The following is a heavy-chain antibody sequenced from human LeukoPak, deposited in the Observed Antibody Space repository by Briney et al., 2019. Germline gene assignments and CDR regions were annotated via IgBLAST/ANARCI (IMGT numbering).Heavy chain of an antibody. D-gene: IGHD2-21*02. CDR1: GGTFSSYA. CDR2: IIPIFGTA. Sequence: SVKVSCKASGGTFSSYAVSWVRQAPGQGLEGMGGIIPIFGTANYAQKFQGRVTITVDESTSTAYMELSSLRSEDTAVYYCARKPTRLYYFDYWGQGTLVTVSS. CDR3: ARKPTRLYYFDY. J-gene: IGHJ4*02. V-gene: IGHV1-69*13.